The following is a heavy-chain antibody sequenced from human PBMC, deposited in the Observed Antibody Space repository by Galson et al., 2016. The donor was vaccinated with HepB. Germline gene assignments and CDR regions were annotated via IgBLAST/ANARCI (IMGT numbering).Heavy chain of an antibody. D-gene: IGHD1-14*01. J-gene: IGHJ4*02. V-gene: IGHV3-49*04. CDR1: GFTFANFA. CDR3: TQNWNHAGQS. CDR2: INTEENGGMA. Sequence: SLRLSCAASGFTFANFAMSWVRQAPGKGLEWVGFINTEENGGMAHYAASVRGRFTISRDDSKSIAYLQMNSLKTEDTAMYYCTQNWNHAGQSWGQGTLVTVSS.